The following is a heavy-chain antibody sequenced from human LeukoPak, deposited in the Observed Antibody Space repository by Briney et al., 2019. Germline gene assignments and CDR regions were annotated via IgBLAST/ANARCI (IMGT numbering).Heavy chain of an antibody. D-gene: IGHD3-22*01. V-gene: IGHV1-24*01. CDR2: FDPEYGEA. J-gene: IGHJ4*02. CDR1: GYTLTELS. Sequence: ASVKVSCKVSGYTLTELSTHWVRQAPGKGLEWMGGFDPEYGEAVYAQKFQGRVTMTEDTSTDTAYMELSSLRSEDTAVYYCTTANRLTRDSSGYYPDSWGQGTLVTVSS. CDR3: TTANRLTRDSSGYYPDS.